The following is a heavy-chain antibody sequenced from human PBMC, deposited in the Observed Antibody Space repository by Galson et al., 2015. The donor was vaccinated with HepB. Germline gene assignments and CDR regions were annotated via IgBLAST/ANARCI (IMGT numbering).Heavy chain of an antibody. CDR2: ISKDGSST. Sequence: SLRLSCAASGFTFNSSWMHWARHAPGKGLVWVSCISKDGSSTTYADSVKGRFTISRDNAENTLYLQMSSLGAEDTAVYYCNTYTRTIAWGQGTLVTVSS. J-gene: IGHJ5*02. CDR1: GFTFNSSW. CDR3: NTYTRTIA. D-gene: IGHD2-2*01. V-gene: IGHV3-74*03.